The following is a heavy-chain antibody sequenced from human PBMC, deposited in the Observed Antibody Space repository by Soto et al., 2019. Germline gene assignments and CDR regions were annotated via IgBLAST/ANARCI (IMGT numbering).Heavy chain of an antibody. Sequence: QVQLVESGGGVVQPGRSLRLSCAASGFTFSSYGMHWVRQAPGKGLEWVAVISYDGSNKYYADSVKGRFTISRDNSKNTLYLQMNSLRAEDTAVYYCAKSRPAKGVDTAMAKTLYYFDYWGQGTLVTVSS. J-gene: IGHJ4*02. V-gene: IGHV3-30*18. CDR1: GFTFSSYG. CDR2: ISYDGSNK. CDR3: AKSRPAKGVDTAMAKTLYYFDY. D-gene: IGHD5-18*01.